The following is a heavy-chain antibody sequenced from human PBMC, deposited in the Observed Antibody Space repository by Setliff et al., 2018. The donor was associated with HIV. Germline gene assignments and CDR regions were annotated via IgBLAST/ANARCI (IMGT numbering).Heavy chain of an antibody. CDR2: VYHSGST. D-gene: IGHD1-26*01. Sequence: SETLSLTCTVSGGSISSDYWSWIRQPPGKGLEWIGYVYHSGSTNYNPSLKSRATISVDTSKNQFSMKLRSVTAADTAVYYCARLRSELGVFDYWVQGTLVTVS. V-gene: IGHV4-59*08. CDR1: GGSISSDY. J-gene: IGHJ4*02. CDR3: ARLRSELGVFDY.